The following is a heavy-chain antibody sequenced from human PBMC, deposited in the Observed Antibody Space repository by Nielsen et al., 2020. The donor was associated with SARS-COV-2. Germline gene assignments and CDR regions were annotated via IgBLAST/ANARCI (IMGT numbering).Heavy chain of an antibody. V-gene: IGHV3-30-3*01. D-gene: IGHD7-27*01. J-gene: IGHJ4*02. Sequence: GGSLRLSCAASGFTFSSYAMHWVRQAPGKGLEWVAVISYDGSNKYYSDSVKGRFTISRDNFKNTLYLQMNSLRAEDTAVYYCARGNGWGSYFDYWGQGTLVTVSS. CDR1: GFTFSSYA. CDR2: ISYDGSNK. CDR3: ARGNGWGSYFDY.